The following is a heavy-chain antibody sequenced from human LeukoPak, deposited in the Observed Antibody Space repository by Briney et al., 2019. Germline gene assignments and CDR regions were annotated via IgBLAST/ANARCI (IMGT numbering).Heavy chain of an antibody. V-gene: IGHV4-4*02. CDR2: ISLSGYT. CDR3: SRESGPYSPFGH. Sequence: PSGTLSLTCGVSGGSITTTNYWSWVRQSPGRGLEWIGEISLSGYTGFNPSLRGRVTMSLDESKNHLSLTLTSVTAADTAIYDCSRESGPYSPFGHWGQGILVTVTT. CDR1: GGSITTTNY. D-gene: IGHD1-26*01. J-gene: IGHJ4*02.